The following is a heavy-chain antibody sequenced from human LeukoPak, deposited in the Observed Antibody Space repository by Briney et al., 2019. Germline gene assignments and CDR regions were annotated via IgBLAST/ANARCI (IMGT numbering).Heavy chain of an antibody. V-gene: IGHV4-30-2*01. J-gene: IGHJ4*02. Sequence: SETLSLTCAVSGGSISSGGYSWSWIRQPPGKGLEWIGYIYHSGSTNYNPSLKSRVTISVDKSKNQFSLKLSSVTAADTAVYYCARSYGSGSYSSPFDYWGQGTLVTVSS. CDR3: ARSYGSGSYSSPFDY. CDR2: IYHSGST. D-gene: IGHD3-10*01. CDR1: GGSISSGGYS.